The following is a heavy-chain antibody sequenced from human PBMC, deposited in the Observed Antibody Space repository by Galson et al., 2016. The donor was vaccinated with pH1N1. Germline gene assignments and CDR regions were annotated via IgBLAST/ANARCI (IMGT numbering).Heavy chain of an antibody. CDR2: DT. V-gene: IGHV5-51*01. J-gene: IGHJ3*02. CDR3: ARQGGYNSGRGDFGAFDI. Sequence: DTRYRPSIQGQVTISVDNSNNTAYLQWSSLKASDTAIYYCARQGGYNSGRGDFGAFDIWGQGTVVTVSS. D-gene: IGHD6-19*01.